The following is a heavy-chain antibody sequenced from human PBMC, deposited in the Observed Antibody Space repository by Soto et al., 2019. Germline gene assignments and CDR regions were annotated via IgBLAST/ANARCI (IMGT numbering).Heavy chain of an antibody. D-gene: IGHD1-7*01. CDR3: ARDKDRRQIGGNCHYLLDV. Sequence: QVQLEQSGAEVKKPGSSVKVSCKTSGGTFSNSAISWVRQAPGQGPEWMGGIMPIFRTPDYAQKFQDRVTITADESTTTAYMELRGLRSDDTAVYYGARDKDRRQIGGNCHYLLDVWGQGTTVTVSS. J-gene: IGHJ6*02. V-gene: IGHV1-69*12. CDR1: GGTFSNSA. CDR2: IMPIFRTP.